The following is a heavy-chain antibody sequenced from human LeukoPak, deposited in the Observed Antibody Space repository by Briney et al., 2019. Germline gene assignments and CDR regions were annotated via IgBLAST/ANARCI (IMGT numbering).Heavy chain of an antibody. CDR1: GFSVSSNY. CDR2: IYSGGST. V-gene: IGHV3-53*01. CDR3: ARERQYLGFTYFDF. Sequence: GGSLRLSCAASGFSVSSNYMSWVRQAPGKGLEWVSVIYSGGSTYYADSVKGRFTISRDNAQKSMYLEMNSLRAEDTAVYYCARERQYLGFTYFDFWGQGTLVTVSS. D-gene: IGHD1-26*01. J-gene: IGHJ4*02.